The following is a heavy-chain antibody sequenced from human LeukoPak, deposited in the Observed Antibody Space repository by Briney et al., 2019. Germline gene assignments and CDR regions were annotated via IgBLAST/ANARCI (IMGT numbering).Heavy chain of an antibody. Sequence: QSGGSLRLSCAASGFTFSIYAMSWVRQAPGKGLEWVSVISGSGGSTHYADSVKGRFTISRDNSKNSLYLQMNSLRAEDTAVYYCARSGNEKRGITFGGVIVPLPDYWGQGTLVTVSS. CDR3: ARSGNEKRGITFGGVIVPLPDY. J-gene: IGHJ4*02. D-gene: IGHD3-16*02. CDR1: GFTFSIYA. V-gene: IGHV3-23*01. CDR2: ISGSGGST.